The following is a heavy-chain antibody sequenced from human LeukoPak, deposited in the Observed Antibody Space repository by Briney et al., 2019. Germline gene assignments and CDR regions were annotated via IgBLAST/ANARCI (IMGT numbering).Heavy chain of an antibody. D-gene: IGHD3-10*02. CDR1: GFTFDDLA. J-gene: IGHJ3*02. CDR3: ARDMLLEDAFDI. V-gene: IGHV3-20*04. Sequence: GGSLRLSCEVSGFTFDDLAINWVRQAPGKGLEWVANINWNGGSTGYGDSVKGRFTISRDNTKNSVFLQMHSLRGDDTALYYCARDMLLEDAFDIWGQGTMVIVSS. CDR2: INWNGGST.